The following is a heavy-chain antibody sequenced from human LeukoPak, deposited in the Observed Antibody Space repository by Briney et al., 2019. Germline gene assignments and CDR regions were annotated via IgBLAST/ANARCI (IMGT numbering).Heavy chain of an antibody. CDR1: GFTFSSYS. CDR3: ARDHIGNYCGGDCSTMGGFDY. D-gene: IGHD2-21*01. CDR2: INSSSSTI. V-gene: IGHV3-48*01. Sequence: GGCLRLSCAASGFTFSSYSMNWVRQAPGKGREGVSYINSSSSTIYYADSLKGRFTISRDNAKNSVYLQMNSLRAEDTAVYYCARDHIGNYCGGDCSTMGGFDYWGQGTLVTVSS. J-gene: IGHJ4*02.